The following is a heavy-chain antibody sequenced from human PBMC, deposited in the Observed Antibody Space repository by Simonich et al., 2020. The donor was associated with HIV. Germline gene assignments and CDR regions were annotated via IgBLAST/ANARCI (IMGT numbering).Heavy chain of an antibody. J-gene: IGHJ4*02. CDR2: LYYSGGT. D-gene: IGHD3-10*01. CDR3: ARHRETMVRGLVSYFDY. CDR1: GGSISSSSYY. Sequence: QLHLQESGPGLVKPSETLSLTCTVSGGSISSSSYYWGWFRQPPGKGLEWIGSLYYSGGTYYSPSLKSRVTISVDTSKNQFSLNLSSATATDTAVYYCARHRETMVRGLVSYFDYWGQGTLVTVSS. V-gene: IGHV4-39*01.